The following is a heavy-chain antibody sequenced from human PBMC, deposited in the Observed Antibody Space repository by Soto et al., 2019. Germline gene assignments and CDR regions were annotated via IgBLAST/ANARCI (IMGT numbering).Heavy chain of an antibody. CDR3: AREFQHNGYGDYEGVLDY. CDR2: IYYSGST. Sequence: QVQLQESGPGLVKPSQTLSLTCTVSGGSISSGGYYWSWIRQHPGKGLEWIGYIYYSGSTYYNPSLRSRVTISVDTSKNQFSLKLSSVTAADTAVYYCAREFQHNGYGDYEGVLDYWGQGTLVTVSS. J-gene: IGHJ4*02. D-gene: IGHD4-17*01. V-gene: IGHV4-31*03. CDR1: GGSISSGGYY.